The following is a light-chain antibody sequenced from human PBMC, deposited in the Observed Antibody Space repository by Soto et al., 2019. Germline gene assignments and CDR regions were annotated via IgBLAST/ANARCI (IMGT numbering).Light chain of an antibody. CDR3: QQRSNWPLT. J-gene: IGKJ4*01. V-gene: IGKV3-11*01. CDR1: QSVSSY. Sequence: EIVLTQSPATLSLSPGERATLSCRASQSVSSYLAWYQQKPGQAPRLLIYDASNRATGIPARFRGSGSGTDFTLTIRCLDHEDFAVYYCQQRSNWPLTFGGGTKVDIK. CDR2: DAS.